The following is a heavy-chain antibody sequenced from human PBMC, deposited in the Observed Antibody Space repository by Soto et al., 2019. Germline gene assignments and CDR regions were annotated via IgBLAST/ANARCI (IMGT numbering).Heavy chain of an antibody. CDR2: IRGFSPYT. V-gene: IGHV3-21*01. J-gene: IGHJ4*02. CDR3: AIPSGLTVTGPDY. D-gene: IGHD6-19*01. Sequence: GGSLRLSCISSGFTFRTYTMNWVRQAPGKGLEWVSGIRGFSPYTFYAESVRGRFAISRDNAKNSLYLQMNSLRVEDTAVYYCAIPSGLTVTGPDYWGQGTLVTVSS. CDR1: GFTFRTYT.